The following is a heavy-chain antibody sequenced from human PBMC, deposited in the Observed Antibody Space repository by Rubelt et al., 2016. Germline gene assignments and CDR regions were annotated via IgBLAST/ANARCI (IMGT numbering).Heavy chain of an antibody. CDR1: GYTLTSYG. J-gene: IGHJ4*02. D-gene: IGHD2-21*02. Sequence: QVQLVQSGAEVKKPGASVKVSCKASGYTLTSYGIKWVRQAPGQGLEWMGWISGYNGNTTYAQKLQGRVTMTTDTSTNTAYMELRSLRSDDTAMYYCLRVVSGYCGGDCSEDWGQGTLVTVSS. CDR2: ISGYNGNT. CDR3: LRVVSGYCGGDCSED. V-gene: IGHV1-18*01.